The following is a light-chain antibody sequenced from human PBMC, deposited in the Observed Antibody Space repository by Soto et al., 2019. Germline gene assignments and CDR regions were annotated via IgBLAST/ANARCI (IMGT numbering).Light chain of an antibody. J-gene: IGLJ2*01. Sequence: QLVLTQSSSASASLGSSVKLTCTLSSGHSTYSIAWHQQQPGKAPRYLMKLERSGNYNKGSGVPDRFSGSSSGADRVLTISRLQSEDEADYFCENWDSNTHVVFGGGTKLTVL. CDR3: ENWDSNTHVV. CDR1: SGHSTYS. V-gene: IGLV4-60*03. CDR2: LERSGNY.